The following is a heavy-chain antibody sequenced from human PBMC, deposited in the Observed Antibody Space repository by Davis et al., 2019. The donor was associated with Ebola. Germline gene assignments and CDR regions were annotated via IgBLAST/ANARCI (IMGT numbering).Heavy chain of an antibody. CDR3: AREGQIH. V-gene: IGHV3-21*04. Sequence: GGSLRLSCAASGFTFNNYNMNWVRQAPGKGLEWVSSISSSSSYIYYADSVKGRFTISRDNARNSLYLQMNGLRAEDTALYYCAREGQIHWGQGTLVTVSS. CDR1: GFTFNNYN. J-gene: IGHJ4*02. CDR2: ISSSSSYI.